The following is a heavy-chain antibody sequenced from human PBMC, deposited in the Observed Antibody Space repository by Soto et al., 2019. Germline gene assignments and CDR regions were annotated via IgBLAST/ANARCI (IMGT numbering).Heavy chain of an antibody. CDR3: ARDLSGSYYFDY. CDR2: ISSSSSYT. Sequence: GGSLRLSCAASGFTFSDYYMSWIRQAPGKGLEWVSYISSSSSYTNYADSVKGRFTISRDNAKNSLYLQMNSLRAEDTAVYYCARDLSGSYYFDYWGQGTLVTVSS. D-gene: IGHD3-10*01. J-gene: IGHJ4*02. V-gene: IGHV3-11*05. CDR1: GFTFSDYY.